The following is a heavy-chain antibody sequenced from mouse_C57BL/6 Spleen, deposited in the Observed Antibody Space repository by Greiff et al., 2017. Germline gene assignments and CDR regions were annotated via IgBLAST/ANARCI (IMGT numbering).Heavy chain of an antibody. Sequence: EVKLLESGGGLVQPGGSMKLSCAASGFTFSDAWMDWVRQSPEKGLEWVAEIRNKANNHATYYAESVKGRFTISRDDSKSSVYLQMNSLRAEDTGIYYCTRGLRRRYWYFDVWGTGTTVTVSS. CDR3: TRGLRRRYWYFDV. CDR1: GFTFSDAW. D-gene: IGHD3-1*01. J-gene: IGHJ1*03. V-gene: IGHV6-6*01. CDR2: IRNKANNHAT.